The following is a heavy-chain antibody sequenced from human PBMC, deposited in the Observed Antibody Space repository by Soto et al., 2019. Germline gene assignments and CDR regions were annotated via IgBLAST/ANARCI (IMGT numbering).Heavy chain of an antibody. CDR3: ARNAVTTAPVDV. D-gene: IGHD4-17*01. J-gene: IGHJ6*04. CDR2: IYYSGST. V-gene: IGHV4-31*03. Sequence: SETLSLTCTVSGGSISSGGYYWSWIRQHPGKGLEWIGYIYYSGSTYYNPSLKSRVTISVDTSKNQFSLKLSSVTAADTAVYYCARNAVTTAPVDVWGKGTTVTVSS. CDR1: GGSISSGGYY.